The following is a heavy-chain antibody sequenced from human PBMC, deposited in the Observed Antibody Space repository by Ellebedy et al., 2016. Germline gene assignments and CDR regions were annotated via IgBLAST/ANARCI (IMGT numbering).Heavy chain of an antibody. J-gene: IGHJ4*02. CDR2: VNTFSGNT. CDR3: AKTSGWGYGEN. CDR1: GYTFTTFS. V-gene: IGHV1-18*04. Sequence: ASVKVSCXASGYTFTTFSITWVRQVPGQGLEWMGFVNTFSGNTKFAQKFQGRVSMTTDSSTHTAYMDLRSLRSDDTAMYDCAKTSGWGYGENWGQGTLVTVSS. D-gene: IGHD3-10*01.